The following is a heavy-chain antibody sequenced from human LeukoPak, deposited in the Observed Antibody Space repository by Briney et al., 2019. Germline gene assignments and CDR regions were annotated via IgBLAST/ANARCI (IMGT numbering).Heavy chain of an antibody. CDR3: AREQRTSWIQLWSDAFDI. CDR2: INPNSGGT. CDR1: GYSFTDKY. J-gene: IGHJ3*02. V-gene: IGHV1-2*06. D-gene: IGHD5-18*01. Sequence: ASVKVSCKASGYSFTDKYMHWVRQAPGQGLEWMGRINPNSGGTNYAQKLQGRVTMTTDTSTSTAYMELRSLRSDDTAVYYCAREQRTSWIQLWSDAFDIWGQGTMVTVSS.